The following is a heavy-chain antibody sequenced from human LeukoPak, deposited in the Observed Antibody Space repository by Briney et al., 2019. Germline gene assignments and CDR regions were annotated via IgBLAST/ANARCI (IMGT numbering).Heavy chain of an antibody. CDR3: ARGRGAVAGMDIGAYYYYYYGMDV. CDR2: IIPILGIA. J-gene: IGHJ6*02. V-gene: IGHV1-69*04. Sequence: SVKVSCKASGGTFSSYAISWVRQAPGQGLEWMGRIIPILGIANYAQKFQGRVTITADKSTSTAYMELSSLRSEDTAVYYCARGRGAVAGMDIGAYYYYYYGMDVWGQGTTVTVSS. CDR1: GGTFSSYA. D-gene: IGHD6-19*01.